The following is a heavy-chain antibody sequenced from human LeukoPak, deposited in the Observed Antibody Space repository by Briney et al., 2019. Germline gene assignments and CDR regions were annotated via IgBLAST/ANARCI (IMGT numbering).Heavy chain of an antibody. J-gene: IGHJ4*02. D-gene: IGHD3-3*01. Sequence: PSETLSLTCTVSGGSISSSSYYWGWNRQPPGKGLEWIGSIYYSGSTYYNPSLKSRVTISVDTSKNQFSLKLSSVTAADTAVYYCATYDFWSGYYQDYWGQGTLVTVSS. CDR1: GGSISSSSYY. V-gene: IGHV4-39*01. CDR2: IYYSGST. CDR3: ATYDFWSGYYQDY.